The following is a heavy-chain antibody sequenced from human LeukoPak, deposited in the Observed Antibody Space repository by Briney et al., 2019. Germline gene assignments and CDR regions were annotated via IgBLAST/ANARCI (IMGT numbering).Heavy chain of an antibody. CDR1: GFSFSSYGIN. Sequence: PGGSLRLSCAASGFSFSSYGINWVRQAPGKGLEWVGRISYSGSTYYNPYLESRVTISADTSKNQFSLKLSSVTAADTAVYYCARLVTRTSDADYWGQGTLVTVSS. J-gene: IGHJ4*02. CDR3: ARLVTRTSDADY. CDR2: ISYSGST. V-gene: IGHV4-59*05. D-gene: IGHD6-6*01.